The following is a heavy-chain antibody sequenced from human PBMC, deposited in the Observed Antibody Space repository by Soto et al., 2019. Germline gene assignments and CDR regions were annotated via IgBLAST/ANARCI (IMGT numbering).Heavy chain of an antibody. CDR2: IYYSGST. Sequence: DLEWIGYIYYSGSTYYNPSLKSRVTISVDTSKNQFSLKLSSVTAADTAVYYCARVERRDGDYGWFDPWGQGTLVTVSS. CDR3: ARVERRDGDYGWFDP. D-gene: IGHD4-17*01. J-gene: IGHJ5*02. V-gene: IGHV4-31*02.